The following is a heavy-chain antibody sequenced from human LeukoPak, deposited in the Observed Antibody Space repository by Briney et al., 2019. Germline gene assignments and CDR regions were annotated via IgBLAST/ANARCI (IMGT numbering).Heavy chain of an antibody. CDR3: ARDPIDYIGGIDY. CDR2: INPKSGGT. V-gene: IGHV1-2*02. D-gene: IGHD4-11*01. J-gene: IGHJ4*02. CDR1: GYTFTGFY. Sequence: ASVKVSCKASGYTFTGFYIHWVRQAPGQGLEWMGWINPKSGGTNSAQKFQARVTMTRDTSISTAYMELSSLRSDDTAVYYCARDPIDYIGGIDYWGQGTLVTVSS.